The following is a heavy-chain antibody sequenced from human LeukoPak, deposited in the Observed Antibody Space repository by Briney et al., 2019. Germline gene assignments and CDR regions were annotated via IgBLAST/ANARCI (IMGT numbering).Heavy chain of an antibody. V-gene: IGHV1-69*10. Sequence: SVKVSCKSSVGTFSSYSISWVRQAPGQGREWMGWIIPILGIANYAQKFQGRLTITPDKSTSTAYMEPNSLRSDDTAGYYWARDPNGSGRYYTFDYWGRGTLLSVSS. D-gene: IGHD3-10*01. CDR1: VGTFSSYS. CDR2: IIPILGIA. CDR3: ARDPNGSGRYYTFDY. J-gene: IGHJ4*02.